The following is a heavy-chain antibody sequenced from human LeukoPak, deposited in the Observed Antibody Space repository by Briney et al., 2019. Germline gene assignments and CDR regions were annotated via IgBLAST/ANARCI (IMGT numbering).Heavy chain of an antibody. D-gene: IGHD2-15*01. V-gene: IGHV3-23*05. CDR2: FDRIGSFT. J-gene: IGHJ4*02. CDR1: GFTFSYYV. CDR3: AKAEGYCSGTWCFRWFDW. Sequence: GGSLRLYCAASGFTFSYYVMGWVRQGPGTGLQWVSIFDRIGSFTSYADSVKGRLTISRDNSKNTLYLQMNSLRAEDTAVYYCAKAEGYCSGTWCFRWFDWWGQGTLVTVSS.